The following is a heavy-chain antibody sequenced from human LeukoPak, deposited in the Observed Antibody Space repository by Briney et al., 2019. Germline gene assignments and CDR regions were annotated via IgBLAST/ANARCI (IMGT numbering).Heavy chain of an antibody. CDR2: IIPIFGTA. J-gene: IGHJ6*03. V-gene: IGHV1-69*13. CDR1: GGTFSSYA. CDR3: ARVYGSGSYRGDYYYYYMDV. Sequence: GASVKVSCKASGGTFSSYAISWVRQAPGQGLEWMGGIIPIFGTANYAQKFQGRVTITADESTSTAYMELSSLRSEDTAVYYCARVYGSGSYRGDYYYYYMDVWGKGTTVTISS. D-gene: IGHD3-10*01.